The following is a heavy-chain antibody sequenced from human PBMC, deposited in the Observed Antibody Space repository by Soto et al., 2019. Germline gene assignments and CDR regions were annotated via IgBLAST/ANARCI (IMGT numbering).Heavy chain of an antibody. V-gene: IGHV4-38-2*01. CDR3: AAGGGLPRYY. Sequence: SETLSLTCAVSGYSISGYYWAWVRQPPGKGLEWIGYIYHSGSTYYNPSLKSRVTISVDRSKNQFSLKLSSVTAADTAVYYCAAGGGLPRYYWGQGTLVTVSS. D-gene: IGHD5-12*01. CDR2: IYHSGST. J-gene: IGHJ4*02. CDR1: GYSISGYY.